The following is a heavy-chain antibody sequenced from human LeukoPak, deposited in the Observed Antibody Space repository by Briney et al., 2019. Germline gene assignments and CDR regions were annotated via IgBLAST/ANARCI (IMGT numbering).Heavy chain of an antibody. V-gene: IGHV1-69*13. CDR3: AGFFYDNSGDAFDI. J-gene: IGHJ3*02. D-gene: IGHD3-22*01. CDR1: GGSFTFTSHA. CDR2: LIPIYGSA. Sequence: SVKVSCKASGGSFTFTSHAISWVRQAPGQGLEWMGGLIPIYGSANYAQKFQGRVTITSDESTCTVFMELSSLRPEDSAVYYCAGFFYDNSGDAFDIWAKGQWSPSLQ.